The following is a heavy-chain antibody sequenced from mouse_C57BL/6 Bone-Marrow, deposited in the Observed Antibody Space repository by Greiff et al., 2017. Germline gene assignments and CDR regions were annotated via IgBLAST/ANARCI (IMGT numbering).Heavy chain of an antibody. D-gene: IGHD1-1*01. J-gene: IGHJ3*01. CDR3: ARDYGSSYWFAY. V-gene: IGHV1-53*01. Sequence: QVQLQQPGTELVKPGASVKLSCKASGYTFTSYWLHWVKQRPGQGLEWIGNINPCNGGTNYNEKFKSKATLTVDQSSSTAYMQLSSLTSEDSAVYYCARDYGSSYWFAYWGQGTLVTVSA. CDR1: GYTFTSYW. CDR2: INPCNGGT.